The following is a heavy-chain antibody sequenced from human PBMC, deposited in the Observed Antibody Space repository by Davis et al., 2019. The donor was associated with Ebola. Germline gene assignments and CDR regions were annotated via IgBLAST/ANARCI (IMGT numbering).Heavy chain of an antibody. J-gene: IGHJ6*02. Sequence: GGSLRLSCAASGFIFDDYAMHWVRHAPGKGLEWVSGISWNGDTIGYADSVKGRFTISRDNAKNSLYLQMNTLRSEDTALYYCAKDMGSYTGYAMDDWGQGTTVTVSS. CDR2: ISWNGDTI. CDR1: GFIFDDYA. D-gene: IGHD1-26*01. CDR3: AKDMGSYTGYAMDD. V-gene: IGHV3-9*01.